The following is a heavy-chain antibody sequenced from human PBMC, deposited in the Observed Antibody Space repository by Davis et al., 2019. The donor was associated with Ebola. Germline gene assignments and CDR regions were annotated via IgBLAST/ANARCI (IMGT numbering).Heavy chain of an antibody. Sequence: PGGSLRLSCAASGFMFNNYGMHWVRQAPGKGLEWVAVIWYDGTNTYYADSVKGRFTISRDNSRSTLYLQITRPTTEDTAVYYCAREMSNTNYLDYWGQGALVTVSS. CDR1: GFMFNNYG. CDR3: AREMSNTNYLDY. D-gene: IGHD2-2*01. J-gene: IGHJ4*02. V-gene: IGHV3-33*01. CDR2: IWYDGTNT.